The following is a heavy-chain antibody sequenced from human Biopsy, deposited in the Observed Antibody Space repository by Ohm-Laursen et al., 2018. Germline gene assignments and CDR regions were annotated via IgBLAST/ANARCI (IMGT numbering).Heavy chain of an antibody. Sequence: SSVKVSCKASGFSFTGYYIHWVRQAPGQGLEWMGWISPKSGGTNYAQKFQGNITMTKNTSISTAYMEMSRLRSDDTAVYYCALQSVAQMKNFDYWGQGTLVTVSS. CDR1: GFSFTGYY. J-gene: IGHJ4*02. V-gene: IGHV1-2*02. CDR2: ISPKSGGT. D-gene: IGHD6-19*01. CDR3: ALQSVAQMKNFDY.